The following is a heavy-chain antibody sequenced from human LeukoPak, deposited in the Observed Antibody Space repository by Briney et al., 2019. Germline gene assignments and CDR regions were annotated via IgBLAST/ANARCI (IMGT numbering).Heavy chain of an antibody. CDR3: ARQYGGIYYFDY. Sequence: GGSLRLSCAASGFTFSSYGMHWVRQAPGKGLEWVAVIWYDGSNKYYADSVKGRFTISRDNSKNTLYLQMNSLRAEDTAVYYCARQYGGIYYFDYWGQGTLVTVSS. V-gene: IGHV3-33*01. D-gene: IGHD4-23*01. CDR1: GFTFSSYG. CDR2: IWYDGSNK. J-gene: IGHJ4*02.